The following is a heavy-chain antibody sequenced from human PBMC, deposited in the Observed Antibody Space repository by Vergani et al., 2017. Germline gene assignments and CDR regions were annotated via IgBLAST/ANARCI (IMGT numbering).Heavy chain of an antibody. CDR1: GYTFTSYG. Sequence: QVQLVQSGAEVKKPGASVKVSCKASGYTFTSYGISWVRQAPGQGLEWMGWISAYNGNTNYAQKLQGRVTMTTDTSTSTAYMELRSLRSDDTAVYYCARVVRGYYDFWSGYPDGPYYMDVWGKGTTVTVSS. J-gene: IGHJ6*03. CDR2: ISAYNGNT. CDR3: ARVVRGYYDFWSGYPDGPYYMDV. D-gene: IGHD3-3*01. V-gene: IGHV1-18*01.